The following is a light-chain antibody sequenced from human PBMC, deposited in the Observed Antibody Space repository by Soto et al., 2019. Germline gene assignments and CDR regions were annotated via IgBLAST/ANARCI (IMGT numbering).Light chain of an antibody. CDR3: CSYAGSPYV. CDR2: EVS. J-gene: IGLJ1*01. V-gene: IGLV2-23*02. CDR1: SSDVGSYNL. Sequence: QSALTQPASVSGSPGRSITISCTGKSSDVGSYNLVSWYQQHPGKAPKLMIYEVSKRPSGVSNRFSGSKSGNTASLTISGLQAEDEADYYCCSYAGSPYVFGTGTKVTVL.